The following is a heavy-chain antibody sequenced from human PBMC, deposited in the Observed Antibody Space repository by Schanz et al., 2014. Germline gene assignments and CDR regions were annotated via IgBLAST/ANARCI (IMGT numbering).Heavy chain of an antibody. D-gene: IGHD2-15*01. CDR2: ISGGGGTT. CDR1: GFNFSDYA. V-gene: IGHV3-23*02. J-gene: IGHJ5*01. CDR3: VTEAKAYGILDDDS. Sequence: GFNFSDYAMCWVRQAPGKGLEWVSAISGGGGTTEYRDSVKGRFTISRDKSKSKLQLQMRSLKTELPAVYCCVTEAKAYGILDDDS.